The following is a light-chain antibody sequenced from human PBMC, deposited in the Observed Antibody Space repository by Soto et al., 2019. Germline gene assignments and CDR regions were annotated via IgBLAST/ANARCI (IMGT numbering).Light chain of an antibody. Sequence: EIVLTQSPGTLSLSPGERATLSCRASQSVGSTLAWYQQKPGQPPRLLIYDAFCWATGIPARFSGGGSGSDFTRTISSLEAGDSALYYCHQRSTSLYTFGQGTSLEIK. CDR3: HQRSTSLYT. CDR1: QSVGST. V-gene: IGKV3-11*01. CDR2: DAF. J-gene: IGKJ2*01.